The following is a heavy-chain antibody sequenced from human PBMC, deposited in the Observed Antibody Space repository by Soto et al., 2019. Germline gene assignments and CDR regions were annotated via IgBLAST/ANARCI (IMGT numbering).Heavy chain of an antibody. Sequence: GGSLRLSCAASGFTFSSYAMHWVRQAPGTGLEWVAVISYDGSNKYYADSVKGRFTISRDNSKNTLYLQMNSLRAEDTAVYYCASSLYSSSGSGSIYYYYVMDFWGQGTTVIFSS. D-gene: IGHD6-13*01. CDR1: GFTFSSYA. J-gene: IGHJ6*02. CDR2: ISYDGSNK. V-gene: IGHV3-30-3*01. CDR3: ASSLYSSSGSGSIYYYYVMDF.